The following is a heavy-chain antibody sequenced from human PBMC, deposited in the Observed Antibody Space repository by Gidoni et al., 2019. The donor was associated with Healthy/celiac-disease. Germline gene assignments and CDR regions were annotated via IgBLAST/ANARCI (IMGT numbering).Heavy chain of an antibody. CDR3: ARLENYGSGHSDY. Sequence: QVQLQESGPGLVKPSETLSLTCTVSGGSISSYYWSWIRQPPGKGLEWIGYIYYSGSTNYNPSLKSRVTISVDTSKNQFSLKLSSVTAADTAVYYCARLENYGSGHSDYWGQGTLVTVSS. D-gene: IGHD3-10*01. V-gene: IGHV4-59*08. CDR2: IYYSGST. CDR1: GGSISSYY. J-gene: IGHJ4*02.